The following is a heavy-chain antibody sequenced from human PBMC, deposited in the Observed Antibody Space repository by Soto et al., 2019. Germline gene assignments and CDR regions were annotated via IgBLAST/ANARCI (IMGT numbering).Heavy chain of an antibody. CDR2: ISHDGINK. J-gene: IGHJ5*02. CDR3: ARDMYSSDYFVKWFEP. CDR1: GFSFSSYA. Sequence: ESGGGVVQPGRSLRLSCTASGFSFSSYAMYWFRQPPGKGQEWVAVISHDGINKHYADSVKGRVTVSRDNSNHSLDLQLNSLRGEDTAMYYCARDMYSSDYFVKWFEPWGQGTLVTVSS. V-gene: IGHV3-30-3*01. D-gene: IGHD6-19*01.